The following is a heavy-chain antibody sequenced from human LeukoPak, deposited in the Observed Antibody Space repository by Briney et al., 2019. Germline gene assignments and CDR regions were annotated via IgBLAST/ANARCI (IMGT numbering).Heavy chain of an antibody. CDR2: ISAYNGNT. CDR3: ARVDRSSTSCYPSQDNWFDP. CDR1: GYTFTSYG. J-gene: IGHJ5*02. D-gene: IGHD2-2*01. V-gene: IGHV1-18*01. Sequence: ASVKVSCKASGYTFTSYGISWVRQAPGQGLEWMGWISAYNGNTNYAQKLQGRVTMTTDTSTSTAYMELRSLRSDDTAVYYCARVDRSSTSCYPSQDNWFDPWGQGTLVTASS.